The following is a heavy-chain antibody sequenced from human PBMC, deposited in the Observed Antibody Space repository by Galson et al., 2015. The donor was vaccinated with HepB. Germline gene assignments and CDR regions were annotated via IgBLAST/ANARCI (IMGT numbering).Heavy chain of an antibody. J-gene: IGHJ4*02. CDR3: ARDRVWNYVDY. D-gene: IGHD1-1*01. Sequence: SLRLSCAASGFTFSSYAMHWVRQAPGKGLEWVAVISYDGSNKYYADSVKGRFTISRDNSKNTLYLQMNSLRAEDTAVYYWARDRVWNYVDYWGQGTLVTVSS. V-gene: IGHV3-30-3*01. CDR1: GFTFSSYA. CDR2: ISYDGSNK.